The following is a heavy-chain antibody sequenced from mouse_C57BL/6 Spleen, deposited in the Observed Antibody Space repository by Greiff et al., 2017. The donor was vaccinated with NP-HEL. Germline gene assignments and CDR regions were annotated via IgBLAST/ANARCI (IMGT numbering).Heavy chain of an antibody. Sequence: VQLQQPGAELVMPGASVKLSCKASGYTFTSYWMHWVKQRPGQGLEWIGEIDPSDSYTNYNQKFKGKSTLTVDKSSSTAYMQLSSLTSEDSAVYYCARVGDYDGGFDYWGQGTTLTVSS. D-gene: IGHD2-4*01. CDR3: ARVGDYDGGFDY. CDR2: IDPSDSYT. CDR1: GYTFTSYW. J-gene: IGHJ2*01. V-gene: IGHV1-69*01.